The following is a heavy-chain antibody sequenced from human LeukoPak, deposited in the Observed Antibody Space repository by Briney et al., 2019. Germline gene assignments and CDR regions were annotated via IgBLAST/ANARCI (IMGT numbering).Heavy chain of an antibody. J-gene: IGHJ4*02. CDR3: ARRQPSMGTSGGFVGHFED. D-gene: IGHD3-16*01. V-gene: IGHV4-34*01. CDR2: INHSGST. Sequence: SETLSLTCAVYGRSFSDYYWSWIRQPPGKGLEWIAEINHSGSTNYNPSLKSRVSISVDKSKNQLSLKLRSVTAADTAVYYSARRQPSMGTSGGFVGHFEDWGEGILVIVSS. CDR1: GRSFSDYY.